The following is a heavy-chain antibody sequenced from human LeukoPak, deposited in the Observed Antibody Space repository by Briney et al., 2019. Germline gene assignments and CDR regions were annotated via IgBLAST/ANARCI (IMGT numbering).Heavy chain of an antibody. Sequence: ASVKVSCKASGYTFTSYGISWVRRAPGQGLEWMGWISAYNGNTNYAQKLQGRVTMTTDTSTSTAYMELRSLRSDDTAVYYCARVGVEDIVVVPAAAPGVYYFDYWGQGTLVTVSS. J-gene: IGHJ4*02. V-gene: IGHV1-18*01. CDR2: ISAYNGNT. CDR1: GYTFTSYG. CDR3: ARVGVEDIVVVPAAAPGVYYFDY. D-gene: IGHD2-2*01.